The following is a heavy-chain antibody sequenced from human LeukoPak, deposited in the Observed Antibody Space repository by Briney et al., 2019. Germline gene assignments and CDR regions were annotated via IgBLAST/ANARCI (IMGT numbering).Heavy chain of an antibody. D-gene: IGHD6-6*01. CDR3: ARKQLVDYNFYYMGV. V-gene: IGHV3-20*04. J-gene: IGHJ6*03. CDR1: GFTFDDYG. Sequence: GGSLRLSCAASGFTFDDYGMNWVRQVPGKGLEWVSGINWNGDSRGYADSVKGRFTISRDNTKNSLYLQMNSLRAEDTALYYCARKQLVDYNFYYMGVWGKGTTVTVSS. CDR2: INWNGDSR.